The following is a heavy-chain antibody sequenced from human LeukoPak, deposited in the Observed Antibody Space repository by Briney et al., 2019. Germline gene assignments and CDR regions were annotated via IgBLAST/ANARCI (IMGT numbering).Heavy chain of an antibody. J-gene: IGHJ4*02. CDR3: AKDHSSAAGYPHY. Sequence: ASVKVSCKASGYTLTGYYMHWVRQAPGQGLEWMGWINPNSGGTNYAQKFQGRVTMTRDTSISTAYMELSRLRSDDTAVYYCAKDHSSAAGYPHYWGQGTLVTVSS. D-gene: IGHD6-13*01. CDR2: INPNSGGT. V-gene: IGHV1-2*02. CDR1: GYTLTGYY.